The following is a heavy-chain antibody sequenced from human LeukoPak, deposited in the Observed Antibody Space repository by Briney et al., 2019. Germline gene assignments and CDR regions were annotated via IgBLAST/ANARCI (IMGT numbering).Heavy chain of an antibody. J-gene: IGHJ5*02. CDR2: IYSSGTT. V-gene: IGHV4-4*09. CDR1: GGSISSSY. CDR3: ARHTAKTYSSSSDWFDP. D-gene: IGHD6-6*01. Sequence: SETLSLTCTVSGGSISSSYWSWIRQPPGKGLEWSGYIYSSGTTNYNPSLKSRVTISVDTSKNQFSLNLDSVTAADAAVYYCARHTAKTYSSSSDWFDPWGQGTLVTVSS.